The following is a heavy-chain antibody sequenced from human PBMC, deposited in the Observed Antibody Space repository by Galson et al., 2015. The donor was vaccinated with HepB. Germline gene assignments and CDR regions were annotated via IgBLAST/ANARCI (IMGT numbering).Heavy chain of an antibody. D-gene: IGHD2-15*01. CDR1: GFTFSSYG. Sequence: SLRLSCAASGFTFSSYGMHWVRQAPGKGLEWVAFIRYDGSNKYYADSVKGRFTISRDNSKNTLYLQMNSLRAEDTAVYYCAKGCSGGNCYLVYWGQGTLVTVSS. CDR3: AKGCSGGNCYLVY. V-gene: IGHV3-30*02. J-gene: IGHJ4*02. CDR2: IRYDGSNK.